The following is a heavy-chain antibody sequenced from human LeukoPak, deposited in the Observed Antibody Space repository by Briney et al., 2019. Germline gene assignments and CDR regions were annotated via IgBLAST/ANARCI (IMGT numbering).Heavy chain of an antibody. Sequence: GGSLRLSCAASGFTFINAWMAWVRQAPGKGLEWVGRIKAKAHGGTIEYAAPVKGRFTISRDDSKNTLYLQMNSLNTEDTAVYYCTTDSNTIVVVPAARSSYYYMDVWGKGTTVTISS. CDR1: GFTFINAW. D-gene: IGHD2-2*01. CDR2: IKAKAHGGTI. CDR3: TTDSNTIVVVPAARSSYYYMDV. V-gene: IGHV3-15*01. J-gene: IGHJ6*03.